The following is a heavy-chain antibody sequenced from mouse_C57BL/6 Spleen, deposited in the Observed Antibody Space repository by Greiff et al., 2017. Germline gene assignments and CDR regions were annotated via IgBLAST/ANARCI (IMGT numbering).Heavy chain of an antibody. J-gene: IGHJ2*01. D-gene: IGHD1-1*01. CDR3: AREDGSTYYFDY. CDR2: ISGGGGNT. V-gene: IGHV5-9*01. Sequence: EVKLVESGGGLVKPGGSLKLSCAASGFTFSSYTMSWVRQTPEKRLEWVATISGGGGNTYYPDSVKGRFTISRDKSKNTPYLQMSSLRSEDTALYYCAREDGSTYYFDYWGQGTTLTVSS. CDR1: GFTFSSYT.